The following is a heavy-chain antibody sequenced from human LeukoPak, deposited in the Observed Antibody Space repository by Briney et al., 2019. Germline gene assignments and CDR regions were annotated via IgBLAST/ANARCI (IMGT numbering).Heavy chain of an antibody. V-gene: IGHV4-59*01. CDR2: IYYSGST. CDR1: GGSISSYY. D-gene: IGHD3-22*01. J-gene: IGHJ4*02. CDR3: ARVLVHSSGYYYFDY. Sequence: SETLSLTCTVPGGSISSYYWSWIRQPPGKGLEWIGYIYYSGSTNYNPSLKSRVTISVDTSKNQFSLKLSSVTAADTAVYYCARVLVHSSGYYYFDYWGQGTLVTVSS.